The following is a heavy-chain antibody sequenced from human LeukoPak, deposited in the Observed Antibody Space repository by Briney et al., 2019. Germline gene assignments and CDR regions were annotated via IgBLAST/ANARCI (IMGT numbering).Heavy chain of an antibody. CDR3: ARDPLRRYDY. Sequence: PGGSLRLSCAASGFTFSSYSMNWVRQAPGKGLEWVSYISSSSSTIYYADSVKGRFTISRDNAKNSLYLQMNSLRAEDTALYYCARDPLRRYDYWGQGTLLTVSS. J-gene: IGHJ4*01. CDR2: ISSSSSTI. CDR1: GFTFSSYS. V-gene: IGHV3-48*01.